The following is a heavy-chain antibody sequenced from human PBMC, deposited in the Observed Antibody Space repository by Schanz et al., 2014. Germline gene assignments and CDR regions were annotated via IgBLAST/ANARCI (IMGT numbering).Heavy chain of an antibody. CDR3: ARGDYYGSRSYYYPYDN. CDR2: INPKTGVT. V-gene: IGHV1-2*07. J-gene: IGHJ4*02. Sequence: QVQLVQSGAEVKKPGASVMVSCKASGYTFSGYYIHWVRQAPGQGLEWMGWINPKTGVTDYAHKFQGRVTMTRDTSLSTVYMEMRSLRSDDTAVYSCARGDYYGSRSYYYPYDNWGQGTLVIVSS. CDR1: GYTFSGYY. D-gene: IGHD3-10*01.